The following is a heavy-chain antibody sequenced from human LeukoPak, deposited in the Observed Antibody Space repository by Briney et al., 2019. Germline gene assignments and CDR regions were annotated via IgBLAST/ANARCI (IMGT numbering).Heavy chain of an antibody. Sequence: PGGSLRLSCAASGFTFSSYAMSWVRQAPGKGLEWVSSISSSSSYIYYADSVKGRFTISRDNAKNSLYLQMNSLRAEDTAVYYCARVASSGALRTDYWGQGTLVTVSS. CDR2: ISSSSSYI. J-gene: IGHJ4*02. D-gene: IGHD2-15*01. V-gene: IGHV3-21*01. CDR1: GFTFSSYA. CDR3: ARVASSGALRTDY.